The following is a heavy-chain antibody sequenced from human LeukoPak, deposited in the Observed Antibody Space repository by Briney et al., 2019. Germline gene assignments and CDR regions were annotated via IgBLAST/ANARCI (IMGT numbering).Heavy chain of an antibody. CDR3: AKVRKSTPDFFDY. CDR1: GFTFSSYA. V-gene: IGHV3-23*01. J-gene: IGHJ4*02. Sequence: GGSLRLSCAASGFTFSSYAMSWVRQAPGKGLEWVSAISGSGGSTYYADSVKGRFTISRDNSKNTLHLQMNSLRAEDTAVYYCAKVRKSTPDFFDYWGQGTLVTVSS. CDR2: ISGSGGST. D-gene: IGHD2-15*01.